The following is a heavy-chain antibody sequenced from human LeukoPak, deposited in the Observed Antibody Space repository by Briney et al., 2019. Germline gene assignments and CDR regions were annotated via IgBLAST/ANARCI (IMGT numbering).Heavy chain of an antibody. D-gene: IGHD2-2*01. CDR2: VHYSGST. CDR3: ARIVSAALSGGFDF. V-gene: IGHV4-39*01. J-gene: IGHJ4*02. Sequence: PSETLSLTCKVSGGSISSSRFFWGWVRQPPGKGQDWIAPVHYSGSTYYNPSLKSRVTIVVDTSKNQSSLSLSSVTAADSAVYYCARIVSAALSGGFDFWGQGTLVTVSS. CDR1: GGSISSSRFF.